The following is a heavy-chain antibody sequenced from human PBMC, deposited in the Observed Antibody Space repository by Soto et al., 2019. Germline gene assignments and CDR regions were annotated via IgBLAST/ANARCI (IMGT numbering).Heavy chain of an antibody. J-gene: IGHJ4*02. CDR3: ARDSMLMGATPLNY. CDR2: ISAYNGNT. CDR1: GYTFTSYG. D-gene: IGHD1-26*01. Sequence: QVQLVQSGAEVKKPGASVKVSCKASGYTFTSYGISWVRQAPGQGLEWMGWISAYNGNTNYAQKLQGRVTMTTDTSTITAYMELRSLRSYDTAVYYCARDSMLMGATPLNYWGQGTLVTVSS. V-gene: IGHV1-18*01.